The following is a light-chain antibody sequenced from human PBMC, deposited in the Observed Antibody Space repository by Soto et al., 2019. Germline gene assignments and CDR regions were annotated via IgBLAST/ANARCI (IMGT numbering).Light chain of an antibody. Sequence: QPVLTQPPSVSGAPGQSVTISCTGSSSNIGADFGVRWYQVLPGTAPKLLIYDNTIRPSGVPDRFSGSKSGTSASLAITGLQADDEADYFCQSYDISLTVLFGGGTKLTVL. CDR1: SSNIGADFG. CDR3: QSYDISLTVL. V-gene: IGLV1-40*01. J-gene: IGLJ2*01. CDR2: DNT.